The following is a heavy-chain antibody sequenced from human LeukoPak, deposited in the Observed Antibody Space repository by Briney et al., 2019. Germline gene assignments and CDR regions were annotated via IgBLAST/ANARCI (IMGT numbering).Heavy chain of an antibody. J-gene: IGHJ4*02. Sequence: GRSLRLSCAASGFTFDDYAMHWVRQAPGKGLEWVSGISWNSGSIGYADSVKARFTISRDNAKNSLYLQMNSLRAEDTALYYCAKGYDSSGSPSDYWGQGTLVNVSS. CDR2: ISWNSGSI. CDR1: GFTFDDYA. D-gene: IGHD3-22*01. CDR3: AKGYDSSGSPSDY. V-gene: IGHV3-9*01.